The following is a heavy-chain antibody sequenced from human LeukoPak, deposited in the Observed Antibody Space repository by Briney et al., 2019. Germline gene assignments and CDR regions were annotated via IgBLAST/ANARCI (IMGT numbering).Heavy chain of an antibody. CDR2: IGTAGDT. Sequence: PGGSLRLSCAASGFTFRDYDMHWVRHPTGKGLEWVSAIGTAGDTYYPASVRGRSTMSRENAKNSLYLQMNSLTAGDTAVYYCARGSGTSYDYWGQGILVIVSS. CDR1: GFTFRDYD. J-gene: IGHJ4*02. CDR3: ARGSGTSYDY. V-gene: IGHV3-13*01. D-gene: IGHD1-26*01.